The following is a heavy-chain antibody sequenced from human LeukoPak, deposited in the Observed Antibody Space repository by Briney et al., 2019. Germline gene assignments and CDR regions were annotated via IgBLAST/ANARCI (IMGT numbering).Heavy chain of an antibody. V-gene: IGHV3-33*01. CDR2: IWYDGSNK. CDR3: VRDGGAGFDY. CDR1: GFIFSGYG. J-gene: IGHJ4*02. D-gene: IGHD1-14*01. Sequence: PGGSLRLSCAASGFIFSGYGMHWVRQAPGKGLEWVAVIWYDGSNKYYADSVKGRFTISRDDSKNTLYLQMDSLRAEDTAVYCCVRDGGAGFDYWGQGNLVTVSS.